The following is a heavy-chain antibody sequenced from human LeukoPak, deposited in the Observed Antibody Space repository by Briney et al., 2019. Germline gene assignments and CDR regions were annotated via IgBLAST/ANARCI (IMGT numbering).Heavy chain of an antibody. Sequence: QPGGSLRLSCAASGFTFSSYSMNWVRQAPGKGLEWVSYISLGGDTIYYAGSVRGRFTVSRDAAGNSLYLQMNSLRDEDTAVYYCARILGLTLDYWGQGTLVTVPS. CDR3: ARILGLTLDY. CDR1: GFTFSSYS. V-gene: IGHV3-48*02. J-gene: IGHJ4*02. CDR2: ISLGGDTI. D-gene: IGHD1-14*01.